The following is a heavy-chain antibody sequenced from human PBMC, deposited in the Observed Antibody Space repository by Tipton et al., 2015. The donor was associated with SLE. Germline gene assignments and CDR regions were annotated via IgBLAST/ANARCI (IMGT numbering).Heavy chain of an antibody. CDR2: IYSGDSSS. Sequence: SLRLSCAASGFTFSNYAMNWVRQAPGKGLEWVSTIYSGDSSSSYGDSVKGRFSISRDNSKKTLYLQMNSLRAEDTAVYYCAKAPPGDYEYVEHWGQGTLVTVAS. D-gene: IGHD4-17*01. J-gene: IGHJ1*01. CDR1: GFTFSNYA. V-gene: IGHV3-23*03. CDR3: AKAPPGDYEYVEH.